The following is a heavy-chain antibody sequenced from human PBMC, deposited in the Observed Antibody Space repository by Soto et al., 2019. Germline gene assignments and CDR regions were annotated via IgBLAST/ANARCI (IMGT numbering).Heavy chain of an antibody. Sequence: QVQLVQSGAEVKKPGSSVKVSCEASGGTFTSYAISWVRQAPGQGLEWMGGIIPIFVTANYAQKFQGRVTITADESTSTTYMELSSLRSEDTAVYYCARAGLTYYYDSSGYYPFYYLDSWGQGTLVTVFS. CDR3: ARAGLTYYYDSSGYYPFYYLDS. CDR1: GGTFTSYA. D-gene: IGHD3-22*01. V-gene: IGHV1-69*01. CDR2: IIPIFVTA. J-gene: IGHJ4*02.